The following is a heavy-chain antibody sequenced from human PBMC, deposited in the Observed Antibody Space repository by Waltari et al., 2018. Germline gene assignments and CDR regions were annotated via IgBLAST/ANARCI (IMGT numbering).Heavy chain of an antibody. J-gene: IGHJ4*02. CDR2: IYSGGST. CDR3: ARLGYCSSTSCYQGGYFDY. Sequence: EVQLVESGGGLIQPGGSLRLSCAASGFTVSSNYMRWVRQAPGKGLEWVSVIYSGGSTYYADAVKGRFTIARDNSKNTLYLQMNSLRAEDTAVYYCARLGYCSSTSCYQGGYFDYWGQGTLVTVSS. D-gene: IGHD2-2*01. CDR1: GFTVSSNY. V-gene: IGHV3-53*01.